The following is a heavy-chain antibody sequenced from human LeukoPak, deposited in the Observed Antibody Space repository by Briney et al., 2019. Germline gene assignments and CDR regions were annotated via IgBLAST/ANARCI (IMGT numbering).Heavy chain of an antibody. J-gene: IGHJ6*03. D-gene: IGHD3-16*02. Sequence: SETLSLTCTVSGGSISSYYWSWIRQPPGKGLEWIGYIYTSGSTNYNPSLKSRVTISVDTSKNQFSLKLSSVTAADTAVYYCARRLSYYYYYYMDVWGKGTTVTVSS. V-gene: IGHV4-4*09. CDR1: GGSISSYY. CDR2: IYTSGST. CDR3: ARRLSYYYYYYMDV.